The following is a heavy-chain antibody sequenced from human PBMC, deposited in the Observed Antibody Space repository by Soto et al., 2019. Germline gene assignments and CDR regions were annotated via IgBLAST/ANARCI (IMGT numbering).Heavy chain of an antibody. D-gene: IGHD3-10*01. V-gene: IGHV1-2*04. Sequence: QVQLVQSGAEVKKPGASVKVSCKASGYTFTGFYMHWVRQAPGQGLEWMGWINPNSGGTNYAQKFQGWVSTTRDTSISTAYMELSRLRSDGTAVYYCARGRALWFGELLPHNYYYYGMDVWGQGTTVTVSS. CDR1: GYTFTGFY. CDR3: ARGRALWFGELLPHNYYYYGMDV. CDR2: INPNSGGT. J-gene: IGHJ6*02.